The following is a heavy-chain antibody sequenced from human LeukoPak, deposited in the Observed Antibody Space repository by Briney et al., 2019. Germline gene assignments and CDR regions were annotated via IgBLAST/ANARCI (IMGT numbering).Heavy chain of an antibody. CDR1: GFTFSSYG. CDR3: AKDASGWYKGGPGNYYYYYMDV. CDR2: ISGSGGST. D-gene: IGHD6-19*01. V-gene: IGHV3-23*01. Sequence: PGGSLRLSCAASGFTFSSYGMSWVRQAPGKGLEWVSAISGSGGSTYYADSVKGRFTISRDNSKNTLYLQMNSLRAEDTAVYYCAKDASGWYKGGPGNYYYYYMDVWGKGTTVTISS. J-gene: IGHJ6*03.